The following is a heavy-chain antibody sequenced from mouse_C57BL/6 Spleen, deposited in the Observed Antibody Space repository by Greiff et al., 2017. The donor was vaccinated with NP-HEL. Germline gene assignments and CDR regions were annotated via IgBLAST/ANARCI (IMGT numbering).Heavy chain of an antibody. CDR3: ARGGGNYSWFGY. CDR1: GYTFTSYW. D-gene: IGHD2-1*01. J-gene: IGHJ3*01. Sequence: QVQLQQPGAELVRPGSSVKLSCKASGYTFTSYWMHWVKQRPIQGLEWIGNIDPSDSETHYNQKFKDKATLTVDKSSSTAYMQLSRLSSEDSAVYFCARGGGNYSWFGYWGQGTLVTVSA. CDR2: IDPSDSET. V-gene: IGHV1-52*01.